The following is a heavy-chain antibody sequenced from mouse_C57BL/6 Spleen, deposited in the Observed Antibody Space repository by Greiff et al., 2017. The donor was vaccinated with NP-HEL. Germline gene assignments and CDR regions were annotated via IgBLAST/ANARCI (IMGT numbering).Heavy chain of an antibody. Sequence: EVKLMESGGGLVQPGGSLSLSCAASGFTFTDYYMSWVRQPPGKALEWLGFIRNKANGYTTEYSASVKGRFTISRDNSQSILYLQMNALRAEDSATYYCARYYYGSIDVWGTGTTVTVSS. CDR3: ARYYYGSIDV. V-gene: IGHV7-3*01. J-gene: IGHJ1*03. CDR1: GFTFTDYY. CDR2: IRNKANGYTT. D-gene: IGHD1-1*01.